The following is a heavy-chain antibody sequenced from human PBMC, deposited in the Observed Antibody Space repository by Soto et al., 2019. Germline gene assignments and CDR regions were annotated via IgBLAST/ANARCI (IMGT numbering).Heavy chain of an antibody. CDR3: ARVEMDTARVHSPYYYYYGMDV. J-gene: IGHJ6*02. D-gene: IGHD5-18*01. V-gene: IGHV1-69*13. CDR2: IIPIFGTA. Sequence: SVKVSCKASGGTFSSYAISWVRQAPGRGLEWMGGIIPIFGTANYAQKFQGRVTITADESTSTAYMELSSLRSEDTAVYYCARVEMDTARVHSPYYYYYGMDVWGQGTTVTVSS. CDR1: GGTFSSYA.